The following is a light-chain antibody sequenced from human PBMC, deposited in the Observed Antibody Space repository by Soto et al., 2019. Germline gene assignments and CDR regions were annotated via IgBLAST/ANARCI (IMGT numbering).Light chain of an antibody. CDR1: QSVTSY. CDR3: QQRSNLWT. J-gene: IGKJ1*01. V-gene: IGKV3-11*01. Sequence: EIVLTQSPATLSLSPGERATLSCRASQSVTSYLAWYQQKPGQAPRLLIYDASNRATGIPARFSGSGSGTDVALTISSLEPEDLGGYYCQQRSNLWTFGQGTKVEIK. CDR2: DAS.